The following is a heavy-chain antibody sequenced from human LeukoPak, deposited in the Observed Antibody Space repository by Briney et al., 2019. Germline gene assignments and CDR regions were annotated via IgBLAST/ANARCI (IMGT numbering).Heavy chain of an antibody. J-gene: IGHJ4*02. D-gene: IGHD6-19*01. CDR1: GYTFTSYG. CDR3: ARGGSSGWRTPNDDY. V-gene: IGHV1-18*01. CDR2: SSAYNGNT. Sequence: ASVKVSCKASGYTFTSYGISWVRQAPGQGLEWMGWSSAYNGNTNYGQKLQGRVTMTTDTSTSTAYMELRSLKSDDTAVYYCARGGSSGWRTPNDDYWGQGTLATVSS.